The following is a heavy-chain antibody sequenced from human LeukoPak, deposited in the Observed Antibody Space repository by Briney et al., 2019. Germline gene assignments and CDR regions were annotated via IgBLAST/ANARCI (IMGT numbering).Heavy chain of an antibody. Sequence: ETLSLTCTVSGGSISSYYWSWIRQPPGKGLEWVSVIYSGGSTYYADSVKGRFTISRDNSKNTLYLQMNSLRAEDTAVYYCAAPYSSGWYSDYWGQGTLVTVSS. CDR2: IYSGGST. D-gene: IGHD6-19*01. J-gene: IGHJ4*02. CDR1: GGSISSYY. CDR3: AAPYSSGWYSDY. V-gene: IGHV3-66*01.